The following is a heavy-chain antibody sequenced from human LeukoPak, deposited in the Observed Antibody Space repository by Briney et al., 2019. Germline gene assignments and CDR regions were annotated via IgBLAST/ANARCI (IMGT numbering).Heavy chain of an antibody. CDR2: IKQDGSEK. CDR3: ARDIPRPYYYGSGSYAFDY. J-gene: IGHJ4*02. Sequence: GGSLRLSCAASGFTFSNYWMSWVRQAPGKGLEWVANIKQDGSEKYYVDSVQGRFTIFRDTAKKSLYLQMNSLRAEDTAVYYCARDIPRPYYYGSGSYAFDYWGQGTLVTVSS. CDR1: GFTFSNYW. V-gene: IGHV3-7*01. D-gene: IGHD3-10*01.